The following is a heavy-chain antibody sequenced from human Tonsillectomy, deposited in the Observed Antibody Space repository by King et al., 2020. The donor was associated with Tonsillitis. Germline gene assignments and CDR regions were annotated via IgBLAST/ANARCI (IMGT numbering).Heavy chain of an antibody. J-gene: IGHJ4*02. V-gene: IGHV3-30*18. CDR2: ISYDGSNK. CDR1: GFTFSSYG. D-gene: IGHD4-11*01. Sequence: QLVQSGGGVVQPGRSLRLSCAASGFTFSSYGMHWVRQAPGKGLEWVAVISYDGSNKYYADSVKGRFTISRDNSKNTLYLQMNSLRAEDTAVYYCAKDTRDYPYYFDYWGQGTLVTVSS. CDR3: AKDTRDYPYYFDY.